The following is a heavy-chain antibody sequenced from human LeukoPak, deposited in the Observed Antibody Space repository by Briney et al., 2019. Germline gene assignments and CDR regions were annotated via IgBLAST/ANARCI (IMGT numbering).Heavy chain of an antibody. CDR1: GFTFSSYA. CDR2: ISYDGSNK. D-gene: IGHD2-15*01. V-gene: IGHV3-30*04. Sequence: GGSLRLSCAASGFTFSSYAMHWVRQAPGKGLEWVAVISYDGSNKYYADSVKGRFTISRDNSKNTLYLQMNSLRAEDTAVYYCAREGRPSNKKEYYYYYYYMDVWGKGTTVTVSS. CDR3: AREGRPSNKKEYYYYYYYMDV. J-gene: IGHJ6*03.